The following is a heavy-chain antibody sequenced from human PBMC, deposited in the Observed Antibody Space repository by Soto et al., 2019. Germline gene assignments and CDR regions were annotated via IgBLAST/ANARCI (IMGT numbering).Heavy chain of an antibody. Sequence: QVQLQESGPGLVKPSQTLSLTCTVSGGSMSSGGYYWSWIRQHPGKGLEWIGYIYYTGSTYYNPSLKSRVTISVDTSKNQFSLKLSSVTAADTAVYYCATLYMVRGVRTFDYWGQGTLVTVSS. D-gene: IGHD3-10*01. CDR2: IYYTGST. V-gene: IGHV4-31*03. CDR3: ATLYMVRGVRTFDY. CDR1: GGSMSSGGYY. J-gene: IGHJ4*02.